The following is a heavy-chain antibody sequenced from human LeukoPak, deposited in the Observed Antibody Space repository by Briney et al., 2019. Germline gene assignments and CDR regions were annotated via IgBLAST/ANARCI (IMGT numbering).Heavy chain of an antibody. CDR2: FNSDGSST. Sequence: PGGSLRLSCAASGFTFSSYWMHWVRQAPGKGLFWVSRFNSDGSSTSYADSVKGRFTISRDNAKNTLYLQMNSLRAEDTAVYYCARAGSVVPAARNWFDPWGQGTLVTVSS. J-gene: IGHJ5*02. V-gene: IGHV3-74*01. CDR1: GFTFSSYW. D-gene: IGHD2-2*01. CDR3: ARAGSVVPAARNWFDP.